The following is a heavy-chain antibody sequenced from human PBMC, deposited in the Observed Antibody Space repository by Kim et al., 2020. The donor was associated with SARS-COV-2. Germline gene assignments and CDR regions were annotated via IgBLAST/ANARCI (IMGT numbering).Heavy chain of an antibody. V-gene: IGHV4-59*01. Sequence: SETLSLTCTVSGGSISSYYWSWIRQPPGKGLEWIGYIYYSGSTNYNPSLKSRVTISVDTSKNQFSLKLSSVTAADTAVYYCARDYWEMAAAHAFDIWCQGAMVTVSS. CDR3: ARDYWEMAAAHAFDI. D-gene: IGHD6-13*01. CDR1: GGSISSYY. CDR2: IYYSGST. J-gene: IGHJ3*02.